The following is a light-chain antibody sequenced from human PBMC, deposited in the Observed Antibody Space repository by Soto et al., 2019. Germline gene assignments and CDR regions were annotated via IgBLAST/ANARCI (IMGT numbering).Light chain of an antibody. Sequence: QSALTQPASVSGSPGQSITISCTGASSDVGSYNYVSWYQHHPGKAPKLMIYDVSNRPSGVSNRFSGSKSGNTASLTISGLQAEDEADYYCSSYTSSSTLDVVFGGGTKVTVL. CDR2: DVS. CDR1: SSDVGSYNY. CDR3: SSYTSSSTLDVV. J-gene: IGLJ2*01. V-gene: IGLV2-14*03.